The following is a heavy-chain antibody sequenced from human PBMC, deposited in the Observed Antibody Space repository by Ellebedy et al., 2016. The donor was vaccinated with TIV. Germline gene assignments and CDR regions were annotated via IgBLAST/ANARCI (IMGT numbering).Heavy chain of an antibody. D-gene: IGHD4-17*01. CDR1: RFSFRSYW. V-gene: IGHV3-7*01. CDR3: ATDVSYGDYVTPQHAFAI. CDR2: INPGGTEQ. Sequence: GESLKISCAASRFSFRSYWMSWLRQAPGKGLEWVANINPGGTEQYYVDSVKGRFTISRDNAKNSLYLQMNSLRAEDTAVFYCATDVSYGDYVTPQHAFAIWGQGTMVTVSS. J-gene: IGHJ3*02.